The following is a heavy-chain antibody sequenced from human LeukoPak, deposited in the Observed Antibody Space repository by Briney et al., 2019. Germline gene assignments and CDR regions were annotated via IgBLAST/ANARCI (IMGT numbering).Heavy chain of an antibody. V-gene: IGHV3-43D*03. CDR1: GFTFDDYA. J-gene: IGHJ4*02. D-gene: IGHD6-19*01. CDR2: ISWDGGST. CDR3: AKDSLAVAGESYFDA. Sequence: SGGSLRLSCAASGFTFDDYAMHWVRQAPGKGLEWVSLISWDGGSTDYADSVKGRFTISRDNSKKSLYLQMNSVRAEDTALYYCAKDSLAVAGESYFDAWGQGTQVTVSS.